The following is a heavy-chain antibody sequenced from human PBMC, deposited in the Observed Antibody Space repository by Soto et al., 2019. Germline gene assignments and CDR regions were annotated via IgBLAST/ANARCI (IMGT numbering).Heavy chain of an antibody. Sequence: GGSLRLSCAASGFTFSSYAMSWVRQAPGKGLEWVSAISGSGGSTYYADSVKGRFTISRDNSKNTLYLQMNSLRAENTAVYYCAKDTPQRDYGDYYYYMDVWGKGTTVTVSS. J-gene: IGHJ6*03. CDR3: AKDTPQRDYGDYYYYMDV. D-gene: IGHD4-17*01. CDR1: GFTFSSYA. V-gene: IGHV3-23*01. CDR2: ISGSGGST.